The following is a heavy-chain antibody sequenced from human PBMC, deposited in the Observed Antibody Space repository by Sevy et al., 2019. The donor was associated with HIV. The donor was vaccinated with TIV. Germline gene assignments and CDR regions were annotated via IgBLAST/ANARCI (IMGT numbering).Heavy chain of an antibody. CDR3: ARVRATVVTPFKNDYYYYYMDV. D-gene: IGHD4-17*01. CDR2: IKQDGSEK. CDR1: GFTFSSYW. V-gene: IGHV3-7*01. J-gene: IGHJ6*03. Sequence: GGSLRLSCAASGFTFSSYWMSWVRQAPGKGLEWVANIKQDGSEKYCVDSVKGRFTISRDNAKNSLYLQMNSLRAEDTAVYYCARVRATVVTPFKNDYYYYYMDVWGKGTTVTVSS.